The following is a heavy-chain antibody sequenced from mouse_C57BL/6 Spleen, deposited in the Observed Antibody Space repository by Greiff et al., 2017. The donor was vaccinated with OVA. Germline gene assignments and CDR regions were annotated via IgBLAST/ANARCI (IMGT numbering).Heavy chain of an antibody. J-gene: IGHJ3*01. Sequence: VQLQQSGPELVKPGASVKISCKASGYTFTDYYMNWVKQSHGKSLEWIGDINPNNGGTSYNQKFKGKATLTVDKSSSTAYMELRSLTAEDAAVYYCARCAYWGQGTLVTVSA. CDR2: INPNNGGT. CDR3: ARCAY. V-gene: IGHV1-26*01. CDR1: GYTFTDYY.